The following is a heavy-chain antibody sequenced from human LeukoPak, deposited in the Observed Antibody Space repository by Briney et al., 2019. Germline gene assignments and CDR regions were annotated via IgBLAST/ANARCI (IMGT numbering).Heavy chain of an antibody. D-gene: IGHD1-26*01. CDR3: ATVELPDY. J-gene: IGHJ4*02. V-gene: IGHV3-33*01. Sequence: GGSLRLSCAASGFTFSSYSMHWVRQAPGRGLEWVAVIWYDGSNKYYADSVKGRFTISRDNSKNTLYLQMNSLRAEDTAVYYCATVELPDYWGQGTLVTVSS. CDR1: GFTFSSYS. CDR2: IWYDGSNK.